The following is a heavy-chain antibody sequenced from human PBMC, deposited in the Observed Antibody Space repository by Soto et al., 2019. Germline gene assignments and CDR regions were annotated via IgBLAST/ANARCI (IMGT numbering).Heavy chain of an antibody. CDR1: GFTFSIYG. CDR2: ISYDGSRQ. V-gene: IGHV3-30*03. Sequence: QVQLVESGGGVVQPGRSLRLSCAASGFTFSIYGMHWVRQAPGKGLEWVAHISYDGSRQYYADSVKGRFTISRDNSKSTLSLQMNSLRPEDTALYFCARGDLGITIAAYGRDVWGQGTTVIASS. D-gene: IGHD3-3*01. J-gene: IGHJ6*02. CDR3: ARGDLGITIAAYGRDV.